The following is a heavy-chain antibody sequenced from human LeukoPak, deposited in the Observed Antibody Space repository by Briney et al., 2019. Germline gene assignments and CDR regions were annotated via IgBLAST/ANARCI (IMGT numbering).Heavy chain of an antibody. CDR1: GFTFSDYY. Sequence: GGSLRLSCAASGFTFSDYYMSWIRQAPGKGLEWVSYISSSGSTIYYADSVKGRFTISRDNANNSLYLQMNSLRAEDTAVYYCASLLGYCSATNCRFDYWGQGTLVTVSS. J-gene: IGHJ4*02. D-gene: IGHD2-2*01. CDR2: ISSSGSTI. CDR3: ASLLGYCSATNCRFDY. V-gene: IGHV3-11*04.